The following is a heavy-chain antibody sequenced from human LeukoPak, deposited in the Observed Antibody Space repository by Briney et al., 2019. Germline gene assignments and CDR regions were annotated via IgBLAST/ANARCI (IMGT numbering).Heavy chain of an antibody. CDR2: ISSSGSTT. CDR3: AGPYYYYYYMDV. V-gene: IGHV3-48*03. J-gene: IGHJ6*03. Sequence: PGGSLRLSCAASGFTFSSYEMNWVRQAPGKGLEWVSYISSSGSTTYYADSVEGRFTISRDNDKNSLYLQMNSLRAEDTAVYYCAGPYYYYYYMDVWGKGTTVTVSS. CDR1: GFTFSSYE.